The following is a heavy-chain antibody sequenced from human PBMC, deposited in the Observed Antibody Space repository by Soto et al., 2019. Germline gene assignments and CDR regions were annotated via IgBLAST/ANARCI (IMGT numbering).Heavy chain of an antibody. CDR3: AKAEYPAALPGL. CDR2: IEDDGRRT. D-gene: IGHD2-15*01. CDR1: GFIFSTHW. J-gene: IGHJ4*02. V-gene: IGHV3-74*01. Sequence: EVQLVESGGGLVQPGGSLRLSCEASGFIFSTHWMHWVRQVPGKGLDWVARIEDDGRRTDYADSVKGRFTISRDNAKRTLFLQLNNLRVEDTATYRCAKAEYPAALPGLWGRGNLVSVSS.